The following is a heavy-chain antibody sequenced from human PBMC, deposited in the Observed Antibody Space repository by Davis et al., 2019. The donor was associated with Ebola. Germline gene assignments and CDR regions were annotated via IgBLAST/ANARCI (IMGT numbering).Heavy chain of an antibody. Sequence: MPSETLSLTCTVSGGSISSYYWSWIRQPAGKGLEWIGYIYSSGSSNSNPSFKSRVTISVDTSKNQFSLKLISVTAADTAVYYCAGAGYTSGWNFDNWGQGTLVTVSS. J-gene: IGHJ4*02. V-gene: IGHV4-59*01. D-gene: IGHD6-19*01. CDR1: GGSISSYY. CDR3: AGAGYTSGWNFDN. CDR2: IYSSGSS.